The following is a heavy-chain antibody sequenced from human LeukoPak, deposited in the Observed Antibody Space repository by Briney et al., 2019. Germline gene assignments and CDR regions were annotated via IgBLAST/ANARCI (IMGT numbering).Heavy chain of an antibody. D-gene: IGHD3-9*01. Sequence: ASVKVSCKASGYTFTSYYMHWVRQAPGQGLEWMGIINPSGGSTSYAQKFQGRVTMTRDMSTSTVYMELSSLRSEDTAVYSCARDLRYFDWVPMGENWFDPWGQGTLVTVSS. CDR1: GYTFTSYY. V-gene: IGHV1-46*01. J-gene: IGHJ5*02. CDR2: INPSGGST. CDR3: ARDLRYFDWVPMGENWFDP.